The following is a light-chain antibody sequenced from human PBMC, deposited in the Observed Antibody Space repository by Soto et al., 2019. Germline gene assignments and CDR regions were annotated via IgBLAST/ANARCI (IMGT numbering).Light chain of an antibody. CDR3: SSYTSSSTYV. CDR1: SSDVGGYNY. J-gene: IGLJ1*01. V-gene: IGLV2-14*01. Sequence: QSVLTQPASVSGSPGQSITISCTGTSSDVGGYNYVSWYQQHPGKAPKLVIYEVSNRPSGVSNRFSGSKSGNTASLTISGLQAEDGADYYCSSYTSSSTYVFGTGTKVTVL. CDR2: EVS.